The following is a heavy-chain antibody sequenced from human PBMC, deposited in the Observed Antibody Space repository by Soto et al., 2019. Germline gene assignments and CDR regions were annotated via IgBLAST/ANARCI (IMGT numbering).Heavy chain of an antibody. CDR1: GGSITSGNSYS. D-gene: IGHD2-21*01. V-gene: IGHV4-30-2*01. CDR2: ISHTGST. J-gene: IGHJ5*02. CDR3: ARALAPYFATWFDP. Sequence: SETLSLTCAVSGGSITSGNSYSWSWIRQPPGKGLEWIGSISHTGSTSYNPSLKSRLTMSVDKSKNQFSLRLSSVTAADMAVYYCARALAPYFATWFDPWGQGILVTVSS.